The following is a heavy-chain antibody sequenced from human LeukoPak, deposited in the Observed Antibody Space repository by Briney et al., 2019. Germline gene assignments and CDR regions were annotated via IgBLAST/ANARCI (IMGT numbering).Heavy chain of an antibody. Sequence: PGGSLRLSCAASGFIFSSYTMHWVRQAPGKGLEWVSAISGSGGSTYYADSVKGRFTISRDNSKNTLYLQMNSLRAEDTAVYYCAKTDSSAYDYWGQGTLVTVSS. CDR3: AKTDSSAYDY. D-gene: IGHD3-22*01. CDR2: ISGSGGST. V-gene: IGHV3-23*01. J-gene: IGHJ4*02. CDR1: GFIFSSYT.